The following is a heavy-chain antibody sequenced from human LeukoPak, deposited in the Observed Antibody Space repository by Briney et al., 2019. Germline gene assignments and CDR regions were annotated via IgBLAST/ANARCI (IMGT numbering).Heavy chain of an antibody. J-gene: IGHJ4*02. CDR3: ARNSRVASTSGLNY. CDR1: GFTFSSYW. CDR2: IKQDGSEK. V-gene: IGHV3-7*01. D-gene: IGHD4-23*01. Sequence: GGSLRLSCAASGFTFSSYWMSWVRQSPGKGLEWVANIKQDGSEKYYVDSVKGRFTISRDNAKNSLYLQMNSLRAEDTAVYYCARNSRVASTSGLNYWGQGTLVTVSS.